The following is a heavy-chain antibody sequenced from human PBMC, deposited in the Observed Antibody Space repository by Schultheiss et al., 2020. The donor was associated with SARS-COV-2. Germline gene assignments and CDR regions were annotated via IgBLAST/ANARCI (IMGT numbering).Heavy chain of an antibody. D-gene: IGHD3-10*01. Sequence: SETLSLTCAVNGGSFSGYYWSWIRQPPGKGLEWIGNVYHSGSTNYNPSLKSRVTISVDTSKNQFSLKLSSVTAADTAVYYCARRDYSGSGSYYPWGQGTLVTVSS. V-gene: IGHV4-34*01. CDR3: ARRDYSGSGSYYP. J-gene: IGHJ5*02. CDR1: GGSFSGYY. CDR2: VYHSGST.